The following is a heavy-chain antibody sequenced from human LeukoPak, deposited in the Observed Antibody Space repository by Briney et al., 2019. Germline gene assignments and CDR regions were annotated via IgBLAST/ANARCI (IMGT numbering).Heavy chain of an antibody. D-gene: IGHD3-16*01. Sequence: GGSLSLSCAASGFTFSNAWMSWVRQAPGKGLEWVGRIKSKTDGGTTDYAAPVKGRFTISRDDSKNTLYLQMNRLKTEDTAVYYCTTDLFYGGRKGSFDYWGQGTLVTVSS. CDR2: IKSKTDGGTT. CDR1: GFTFSNAW. CDR3: TTDLFYGGRKGSFDY. V-gene: IGHV3-15*01. J-gene: IGHJ4*02.